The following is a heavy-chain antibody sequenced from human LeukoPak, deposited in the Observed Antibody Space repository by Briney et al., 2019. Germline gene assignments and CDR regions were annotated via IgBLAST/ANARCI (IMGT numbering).Heavy chain of an antibody. CDR1: GFTFSNYA. D-gene: IGHD2-15*01. Sequence: GVAVSLSCQASGFTFSNYAMSWIRQAPGKGMEWVSSINPNDDGRSFFANFVEGRSTISRDDSRSAVYLQMNNLRAEDTAVYYCARSGVATCHYWGQGILVTVSS. CDR2: INPNDDGRS. CDR3: ARSGVATCHY. V-gene: IGHV3-23*01. J-gene: IGHJ4*02.